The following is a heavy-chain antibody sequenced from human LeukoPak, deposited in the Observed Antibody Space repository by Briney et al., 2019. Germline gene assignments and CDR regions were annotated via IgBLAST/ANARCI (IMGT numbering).Heavy chain of an antibody. J-gene: IGHJ4*02. CDR3: AKDRGGHKTLDY. Sequence: AGGSLRLSCAASVFTFSRYAMSWVRQAPGKGLEWVSGISGSGGSTYYADSVMGRFTISRDNSKNTLYLQMNSLRAEDTAVYYCAKDRGGHKTLDYWGQGTLVTVSS. CDR2: ISGSGGST. V-gene: IGHV3-23*01. D-gene: IGHD6-25*01. CDR1: VFTFSRYA.